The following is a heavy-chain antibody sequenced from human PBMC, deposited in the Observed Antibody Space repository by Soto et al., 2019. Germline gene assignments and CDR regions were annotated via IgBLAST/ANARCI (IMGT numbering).Heavy chain of an antibody. V-gene: IGHV1-3*01. CDR3: ARDRDGSSWEAFDI. CDR2: INDGNGNT. D-gene: IGHD1-26*01. J-gene: IGHJ3*02. CDR1: GYTFTSYA. Sequence: AASVKVSCKASGYTFTSYAMHWVRQAPGQSLEWMGWINDGNGNTKYSQKFQGRVTITRDTSASTAYMELSSLRSEATSVSSCARDRDGSSWEAFDIWGRGTRVTVSS.